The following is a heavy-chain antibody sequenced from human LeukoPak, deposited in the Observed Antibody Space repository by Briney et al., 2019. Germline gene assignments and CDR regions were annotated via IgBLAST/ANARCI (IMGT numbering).Heavy chain of an antibody. Sequence: GASVKVSCKASGYTFTGYYMHWVRQAPGQGLEWMGRINPNSGGTNYAQKFQGRVTMTRDTSISAAYMELSRLRSDDTAVYYCARDGWFGELSYDYWGQGTLVTVSS. J-gene: IGHJ4*02. CDR3: ARDGWFGELSYDY. V-gene: IGHV1-2*06. D-gene: IGHD3-10*01. CDR2: INPNSGGT. CDR1: GYTFTGYY.